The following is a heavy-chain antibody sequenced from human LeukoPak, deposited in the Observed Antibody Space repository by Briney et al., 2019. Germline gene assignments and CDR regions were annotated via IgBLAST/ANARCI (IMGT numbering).Heavy chain of an antibody. CDR2: IYYSGIT. J-gene: IGHJ6*03. Sequence: TSETLSLTCSVSGCTMSTMSYYWVCLRQAPGMGLVWIRSIYYSGITYHNPSLKSLVTISVDTSKKQFSRELTSVTAADTAVYYCARHKRDGFWNGYYYYYRDVWGKGTTVTVPS. CDR1: GCTMSTMSYY. V-gene: IGHV4-39*01. CDR3: ARHKRDGFWNGYYYYYRDV. D-gene: IGHD1-1*01.